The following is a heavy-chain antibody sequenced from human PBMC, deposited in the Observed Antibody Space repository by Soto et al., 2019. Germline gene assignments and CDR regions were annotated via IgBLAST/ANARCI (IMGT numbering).Heavy chain of an antibody. V-gene: IGHV4-30-4*01. CDR2: IYYSGST. CDR1: GGSISSGDYY. CDR3: ARGSSYYDFWSGYSSYGMDV. J-gene: IGHJ6*02. Sequence: SETLSLTCTVSGGSISSGDYYWSWIRQPPGKGLEWIGYIYYSGSTHYNPSLKSRVTISVDTSKNQFSLKLSSVTAADTAVYYCARGSSYYDFWSGYSSYGMDVWGQGTTVTVSS. D-gene: IGHD3-3*01.